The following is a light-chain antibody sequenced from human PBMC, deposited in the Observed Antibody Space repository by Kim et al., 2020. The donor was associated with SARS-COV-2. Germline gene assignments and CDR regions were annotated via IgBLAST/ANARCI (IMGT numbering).Light chain of an antibody. V-gene: IGLV2-14*04. CDR1: YNY. CDR3: SSYTSSSTRV. J-gene: IGLJ3*02. Sequence: YNYVSWYQQHPDKAPKLMIYDVSKRPSGVSNRFSGSKSGNTASLTISGLQAEDEADYYCSSYTSSSTRVFGRGTQLTVL. CDR2: DVS.